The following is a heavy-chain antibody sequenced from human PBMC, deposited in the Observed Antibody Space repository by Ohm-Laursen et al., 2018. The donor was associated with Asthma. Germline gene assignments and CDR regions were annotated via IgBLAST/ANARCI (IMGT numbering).Heavy chain of an antibody. CDR1: GDSISSGNNY. D-gene: IGHD3-22*01. CDR3: ARGTFYYESTGYYFFDH. CDR2: IYYSGIT. Sequence: SQTLSLTCTVSGDSISSGNNYWSWIRQLPGKGLEWIGYIYYSGITYSNPSLRSRVSILVDTSKNQFSLKLSPVTAADTAVYYCARGTFYYESTGYYFFDHWGQGALVTVSS. J-gene: IGHJ4*02. V-gene: IGHV4-31*03.